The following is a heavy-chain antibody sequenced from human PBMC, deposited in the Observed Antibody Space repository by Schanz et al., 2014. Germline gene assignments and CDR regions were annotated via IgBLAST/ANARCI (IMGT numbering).Heavy chain of an antibody. V-gene: IGHV3-23*01. CDR1: TFTFDHYA. J-gene: IGHJ4*02. Sequence: EVQLMESGGGLVKPGGSLRLSCSASTFTFDHYAMTWVRQAPGKGLEWVSAISGSGGSTYYADSVKGRFTISRDNSKNTLYLQMNSLRAEDTAVYYCARKVVATIGGYYDNWGQGTLVIVSS. D-gene: IGHD5-12*01. CDR2: ISGSGGST. CDR3: ARKVVATIGGYYDN.